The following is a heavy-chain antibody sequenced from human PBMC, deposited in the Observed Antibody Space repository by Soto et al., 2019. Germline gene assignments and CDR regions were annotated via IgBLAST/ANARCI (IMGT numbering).Heavy chain of an antibody. D-gene: IGHD2-2*01. CDR1: GGSFSGYY. J-gene: IGHJ5*02. CDR3: ARGRVGPFYVVVPAATLSWFDP. V-gene: IGHV4-34*01. CDR2: INHSGST. Sequence: SETLSLPCAVYGGSFSGYYWSWIRQPPGKGLEWIGEINHSGSTNYNPSLKSRVTISVDTSKNQFSLKLSSVTAADTAVYYCARGRVGPFYVVVPAATLSWFDPWGQGTLGTVSS.